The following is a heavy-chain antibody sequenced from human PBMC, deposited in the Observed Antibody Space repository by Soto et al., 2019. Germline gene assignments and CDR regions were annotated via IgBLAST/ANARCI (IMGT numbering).Heavy chain of an antibody. Sequence: QLQLQESGSGLVKPSQTLSLTCAVSGGSISTGGYSWSWIRQPPGKGLEWIGYIYHSGTTYYNPSLKSRVTMSGGWSKNQFSLNLSSVTAADTAVYYCVRRVGYFDLWGRGTLVTVSS. CDR2: IYHSGTT. J-gene: IGHJ2*01. CDR1: GGSISTGGYS. V-gene: IGHV4-30-2*01. CDR3: VRRVGYFDL.